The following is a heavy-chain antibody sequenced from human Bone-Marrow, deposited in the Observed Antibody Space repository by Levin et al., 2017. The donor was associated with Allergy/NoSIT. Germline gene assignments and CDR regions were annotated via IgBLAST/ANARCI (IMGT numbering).Heavy chain of an antibody. V-gene: IGHV3-9*01. CDR1: GFTFDDYA. CDR2: ISWNSVKM. CDR3: VSSLPLDAYFDY. D-gene: IGHD1-1*01. Sequence: GGSLRLSCVASGFTFDDYAMHWVRQRPGKGLEWVSSISWNSVKMSYADSVRGRFTVSRDNAKKSLYLQMHSLRTEDTAVYYCVSSLPLDAYFDYWGQGTLVTVSS. J-gene: IGHJ4*02.